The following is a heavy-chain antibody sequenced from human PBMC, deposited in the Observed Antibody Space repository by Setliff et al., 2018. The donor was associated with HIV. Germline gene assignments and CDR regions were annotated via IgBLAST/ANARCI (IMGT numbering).Heavy chain of an antibody. J-gene: IGHJ4*02. Sequence: GGSLRLSCEASGFNVEKSGMHWIRQAPGKGLEWVALISYDGSNKYYADSVKGRFTISRDNSKNTLYLQMNSLRAEDTALYYCAGGASFDKSGYYNAPLSFDYWGQGTLVTVSS. V-gene: IGHV3-30*19. CDR2: ISYDGSNK. CDR1: GFNVEKSG. D-gene: IGHD3-22*01. CDR3: AGGASFDKSGYYNAPLSFDY.